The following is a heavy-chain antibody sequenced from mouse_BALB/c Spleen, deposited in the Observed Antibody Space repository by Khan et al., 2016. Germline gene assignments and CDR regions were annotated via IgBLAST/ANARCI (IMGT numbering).Heavy chain of an antibody. J-gene: IGHJ4*01. CDR2: IDPENGDT. V-gene: IGHV14-4*02. CDR3: TAGWLRRDYYAMDY. D-gene: IGHD2-3*01. Sequence: EVQLQESGAELVRSGASVKLSCTAPAFNIIDYFMHRVKQRPEQGLEWIGWIDPENGDTEYAPKFQGKATMTADTSTNTAYLQLSSLTSEDTAVYYGTAGWLRRDYYAMDYWGQGTSVTVSS. CDR1: AFNIIDYF.